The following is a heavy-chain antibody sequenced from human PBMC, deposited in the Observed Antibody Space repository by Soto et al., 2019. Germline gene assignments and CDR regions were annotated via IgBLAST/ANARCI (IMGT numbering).Heavy chain of an antibody. V-gene: IGHV3-23*01. D-gene: IGHD3-3*01. J-gene: IGHJ4*02. Sequence: GGSLRLACAASGFTFSSYAMSWVRQAPGKGLEWVSAISGSGGSTYYADSVKGRFTISRDNSKNTLYLQMNSLRAEDTAVYYCAKGDDFWSGYRFDYWGQGTLVTVSS. CDR2: ISGSGGST. CDR3: AKGDDFWSGYRFDY. CDR1: GFTFSSYA.